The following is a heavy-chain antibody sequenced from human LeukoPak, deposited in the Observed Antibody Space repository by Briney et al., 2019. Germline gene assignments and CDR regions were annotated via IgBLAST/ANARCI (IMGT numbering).Heavy chain of an antibody. CDR2: IRYDGSNK. CDR3: AKDPTLKGIAAAGIGY. D-gene: IGHD6-13*01. Sequence: GGSLRLSCAASGFTFSSYGMHWVRQAPGKGLEWVAFIRYDGSNKYYADSVKGRFTISRDNSKNTLYLQMNSLRAEDTAVYYCAKDPTLKGIAAAGIGYWGQGTLVTVSS. V-gene: IGHV3-30*02. CDR1: GFTFSSYG. J-gene: IGHJ4*02.